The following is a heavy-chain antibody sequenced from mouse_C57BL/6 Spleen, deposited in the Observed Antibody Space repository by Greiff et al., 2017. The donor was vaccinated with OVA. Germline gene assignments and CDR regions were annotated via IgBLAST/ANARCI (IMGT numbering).Heavy chain of an antibody. J-gene: IGHJ2*01. D-gene: IGHD2-4*01. CDR2: IRNKANGYTT. Sequence: EVMLVESGGGLVQPGGSLSLSCAASGFTFTDYYMSWVRQPPGKALEWLGFIRNKANGYTTEYSASVKGRFTISRDNSQSILYLQMNALRAEDSATYYCARYDYDGTYYFDYWGQGTTLTVSS. CDR1: GFTFTDYY. V-gene: IGHV7-3*01. CDR3: ARYDYDGTYYFDY.